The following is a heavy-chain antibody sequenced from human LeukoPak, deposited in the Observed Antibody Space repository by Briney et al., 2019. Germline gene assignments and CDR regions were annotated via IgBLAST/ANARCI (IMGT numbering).Heavy chain of an antibody. CDR2: IYYSGST. CDR1: GGSISSSSYY. Sequence: PSETLSLTCTVSGGSISSSSYYWGWIRQPPGKGLGWIGSIYYSGSTYYNPSLKSRVNISVDTPKNQFSLKLSSVTAADTAVYYCARGQNFDWLLGNYYYYGMDVWGQGTTVTVSS. V-gene: IGHV4-39*07. D-gene: IGHD3-9*01. J-gene: IGHJ6*02. CDR3: ARGQNFDWLLGNYYYYGMDV.